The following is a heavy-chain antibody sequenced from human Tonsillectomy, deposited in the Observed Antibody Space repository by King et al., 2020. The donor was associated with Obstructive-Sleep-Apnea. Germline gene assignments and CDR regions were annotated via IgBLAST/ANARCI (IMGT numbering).Heavy chain of an antibody. D-gene: IGHD1-26*01. CDR3: ARDRISGGYSVRGMDV. CDR2: ISYDGGNK. CDR1: GFTFSNYA. Sequence: VQLVESGGGVVQPGRSLRLSCAASGFTFSNYAMHWVRQAPGKGLEWVAVISYDGGNKFYGDSVKGRFTISRDNSKNTLWLQMDSLRAEDTAVYYCARDRISGGYSVRGMDVWGQGTTVTVSS. V-gene: IGHV3-30*04. J-gene: IGHJ6*02.